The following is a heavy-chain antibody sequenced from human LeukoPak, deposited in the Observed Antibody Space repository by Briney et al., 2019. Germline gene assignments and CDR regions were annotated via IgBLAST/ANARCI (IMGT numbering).Heavy chain of an antibody. J-gene: IGHJ4*02. V-gene: IGHV3-30*03. CDR2: IPYDGSKE. CDR3: ARDGGDY. D-gene: IGHD3-16*01. CDR1: GFSFSDSG. Sequence: GGSLRLSCAASGFSFSDSGMNWVRQAPGKGLEWVAVIPYDGSKEYYADSLKGRFTISRDNSKNTLYLQMNSLRVEDTAIYYCARDGGDYWGQGTLVTVSS.